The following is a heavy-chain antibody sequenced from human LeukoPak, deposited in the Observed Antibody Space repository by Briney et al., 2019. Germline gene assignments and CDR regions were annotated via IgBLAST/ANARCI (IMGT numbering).Heavy chain of an antibody. Sequence: ASVKVSCKTSGYTFTSYDINWVRQATGQGLEWMGWMNPNSGNTGYAQKFQGRVTITRNTSISTAYMELSSLRSEDTAVYYCARVPYYDFWSGYYESSGYFDYWGQGTLVTVSS. J-gene: IGHJ4*02. D-gene: IGHD3-3*01. CDR1: GYTFTSYD. V-gene: IGHV1-8*03. CDR3: ARVPYYDFWSGYYESSGYFDY. CDR2: MNPNSGNT.